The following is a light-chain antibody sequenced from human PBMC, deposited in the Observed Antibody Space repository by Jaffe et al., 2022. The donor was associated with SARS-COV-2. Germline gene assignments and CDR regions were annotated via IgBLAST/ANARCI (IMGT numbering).Light chain of an antibody. J-gene: IGKJ1*01. Sequence: EIVLTQSPGTLSLSPGERVTLSCRASQSVSSSYLAWYQQKPGQAPRLLIYAASSRATGIPDRFSGSGSGTDFTLTISRLEPEDSAVYYCQQYGTSRTFGQGTKVEVK. CDR1: QSVSSSY. CDR3: QQYGTSRT. V-gene: IGKV3-20*01. CDR2: AAS.